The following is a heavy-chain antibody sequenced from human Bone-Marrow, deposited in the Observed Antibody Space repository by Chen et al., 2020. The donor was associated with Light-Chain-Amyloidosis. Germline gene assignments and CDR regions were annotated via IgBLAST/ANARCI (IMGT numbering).Heavy chain of an antibody. D-gene: IGHD5-12*01. J-gene: IGHJ4*02. Sequence: EVQLEQSGPEVKKPGESLTISCKGSGYTFPNYWIGWVRQMPGKGLEWMGVIYPDDADARDSPSLEGQVPISAHKSITTAYLQWRSVKASDTAMYYCARRGDGYNFDNGGQGTLVTVSS. V-gene: IGHV5-51*01. CDR2: IYPDDADA. CDR1: GYTFPNYW. CDR3: ARRGDGYNFDN.